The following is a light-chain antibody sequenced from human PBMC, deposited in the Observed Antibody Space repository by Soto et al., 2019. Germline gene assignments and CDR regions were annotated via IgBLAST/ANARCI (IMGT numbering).Light chain of an antibody. CDR3: RHYINSQWT. CDR2: AAS. V-gene: IGKV3-20*01. CDR1: PSVSSTY. Sequence: EIVLTQSPGTLSLSPGERATLCCRPSPSVSSTYLDWYQQKPGQAPRLLIYAASSRATGIPDRFSGGASATDFTLTISRLEPEDFAVYYCRHYINSQWTFGQGTKVEIK. J-gene: IGKJ1*01.